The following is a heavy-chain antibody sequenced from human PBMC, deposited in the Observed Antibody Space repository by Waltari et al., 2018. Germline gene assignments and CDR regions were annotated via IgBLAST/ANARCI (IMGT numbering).Heavy chain of an antibody. V-gene: IGHV4-38-2*01. D-gene: IGHD2-2*01. J-gene: IGHJ4*02. CDR1: GYY. Sequence: GYYWGWIRQPPGKGLEWIGSIYHSGSTYYNPSLKSRVTISVDTSKNQFSLKLSSVTAADTAVYYCARSSSNQYYFDYWGQGTLVTVSS. CDR3: ARSSSNQYYFDY. CDR2: IYHSGST.